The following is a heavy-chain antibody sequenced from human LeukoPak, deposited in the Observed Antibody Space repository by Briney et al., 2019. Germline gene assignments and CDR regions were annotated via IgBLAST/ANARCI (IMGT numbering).Heavy chain of an antibody. V-gene: IGHV3-21*01. CDR3: ARRDGSDDAFDI. CDR1: EFTFSSYS. J-gene: IGHJ3*02. D-gene: IGHD5-24*01. CDR2: IGIPSGYI. Sequence: GGSLRLSCAASEFTFSSYSMTWVRQAPGYGLEWVSSIGIPSGYIYDADSVKGRFTISRDNAKNSLYLQMNSLRAEDTAVYYCARRDGSDDAFDIWGQGTVVTVSS.